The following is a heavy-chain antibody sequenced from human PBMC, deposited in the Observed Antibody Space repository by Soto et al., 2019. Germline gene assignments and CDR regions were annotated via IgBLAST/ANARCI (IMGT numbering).Heavy chain of an antibody. V-gene: IGHV1-2*04. CDR1: GYTFTGYY. D-gene: IGHD3-16*01. Sequence: PGGSLRLSCAASGYTFTGYYLHWVRQAPGQGPEWMGWINPKSGDTSYAQKFEASVTMTRDTSISTAYMELSRLRSDDTALYYCARGVIISFGGFVTNIPYFDYWGPGTLVTVSS. CDR3: ARGVIISFGGFVTNIPYFDY. J-gene: IGHJ4*02. CDR2: INPKSGDT.